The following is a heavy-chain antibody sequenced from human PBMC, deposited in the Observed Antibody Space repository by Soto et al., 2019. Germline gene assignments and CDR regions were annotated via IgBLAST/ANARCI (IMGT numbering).Heavy chain of an antibody. CDR2: IYYSGST. CDR1: GGSISSGDYY. J-gene: IGHJ2*01. Sequence: QVQLQESGPGLVKPSQTLSLTCTVSGGSISSGDYYWSWIRKPPGKGLEWIGYIYYSGSTSYNVSLKSRVTISVDTSKNQLSLKLSSVTASDTAVYYCARAVVAARHIDLWRRGTLVTVSS. D-gene: IGHD6-6*01. V-gene: IGHV4-30-4*01. CDR3: ARAVVAARHIDL.